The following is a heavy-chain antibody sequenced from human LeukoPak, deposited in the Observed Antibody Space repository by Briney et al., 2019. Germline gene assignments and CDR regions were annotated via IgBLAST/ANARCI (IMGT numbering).Heavy chain of an antibody. V-gene: IGHV3-53*01. CDR1: GFTVRTNY. J-gene: IGHJ3*01. Sequence: GGSLRLSYAAAGFTVRTNYMSWVRQAPGKGLEWVSVFYSGGTTRYADSVKGRFTISRDISKNSLLLEMNNLTPEDTAVYYCARAVPHTFYYDSSGYYGDAFDVWGLGTPVTVAS. CDR2: FYSGGTT. D-gene: IGHD3-22*01. CDR3: ARAVPHTFYYDSSGYYGDAFDV.